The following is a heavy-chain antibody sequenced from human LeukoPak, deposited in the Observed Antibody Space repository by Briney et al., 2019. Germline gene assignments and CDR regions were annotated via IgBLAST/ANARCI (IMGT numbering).Heavy chain of an antibody. V-gene: IGHV3-30*18. D-gene: IGHD2/OR15-2a*01. CDR1: GFTFSSYG. CDR3: AKDRTRSRQSRFVTQEDY. Sequence: SGGSLRLSCAASGFTFSSYGMHWVRQAPGKGLEWVAVISYDGSNKYYADSVKGRFTISRDNSKNTLYLQMNSLRAEDTAVYYCAKDRTRSRQSRFVTQEDYWGQGTLVTVSS. J-gene: IGHJ4*02. CDR2: ISYDGSNK.